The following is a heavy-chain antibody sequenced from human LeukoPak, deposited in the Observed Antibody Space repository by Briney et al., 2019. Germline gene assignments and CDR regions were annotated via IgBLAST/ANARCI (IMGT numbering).Heavy chain of an antibody. CDR3: ARVITHYYGSGSYYPHPGY. Sequence: SETLSLTCTVSGGSINNGRDYWSWIRQPAGKGLEWIGRIYTSGSTNYNPSLTSRVTISLDTSKSQFSLQVTSVTAADTAVYYCARVITHYYGSGSYYPHPGYWGQGTLVTVSS. J-gene: IGHJ4*02. CDR1: GGSINNGRDY. CDR2: IYTSGST. V-gene: IGHV4-61*02. D-gene: IGHD3-10*01.